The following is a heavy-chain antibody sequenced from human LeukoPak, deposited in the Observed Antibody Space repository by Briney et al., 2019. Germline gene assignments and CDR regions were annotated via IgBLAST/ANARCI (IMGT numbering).Heavy chain of an antibody. D-gene: IGHD5-18*01. CDR1: GGSISSYY. CDR2: IYYSGST. J-gene: IGHJ6*02. CDR3: ARDGFGYSYGLYYYYGMDV. Sequence: PSETLSLTCTVSGGSISSYYWSWIRQPPGKGLEWIGYIYYSGSTNYNPSLKSRVTISVDTSKNPFSLKLSSVTAADTAVYYCARDGFGYSYGLYYYYGMDVWGQGTTVTVSS. V-gene: IGHV4-59*01.